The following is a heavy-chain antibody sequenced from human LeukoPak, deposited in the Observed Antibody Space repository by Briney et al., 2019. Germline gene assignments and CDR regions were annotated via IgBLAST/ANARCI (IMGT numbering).Heavy chain of an antibody. CDR1: GGSISSYY. D-gene: IGHD3-9*01. CDR3: ARQNDILTGSGQGFDP. CDR2: IYYSGST. Sequence: PSETLSLTCTVSGGSISSYYWSWIRQPPGKGLEWIGYIYYSGSTNYNPSLKSRVTISVDTSKNQFSLKLSSVTAADTAVYYCARQNDILTGSGQGFDPWGQGTLVTVSS. J-gene: IGHJ5*02. V-gene: IGHV4-59*08.